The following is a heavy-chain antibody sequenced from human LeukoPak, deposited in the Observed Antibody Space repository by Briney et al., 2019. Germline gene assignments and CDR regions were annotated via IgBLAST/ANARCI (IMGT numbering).Heavy chain of an antibody. Sequence: PSETLSLTCTVSGGSISSYYWSWIRQPPGKGLEWIGYIYYSGSTNYNPSLKGRVTISVDTSKNQFSLKLSSVTAADTAVYYCARGRGNWNDARFDPWGQGTLVTVSS. J-gene: IGHJ5*02. CDR3: ARGRGNWNDARFDP. V-gene: IGHV4-59*01. CDR2: IYYSGST. D-gene: IGHD1-20*01. CDR1: GGSISSYY.